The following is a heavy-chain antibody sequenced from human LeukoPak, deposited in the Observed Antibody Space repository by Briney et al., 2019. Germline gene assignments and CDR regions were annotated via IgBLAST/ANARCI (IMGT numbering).Heavy chain of an antibody. CDR3: AREVSWTTVTNRNYFYYYMDV. Sequence: ASVKVSCKASGYSFTDFHVHWVRQAPGQGLEWVGIINPTSGATTYAQKFQGRVTMTGDMSTSTVYMELSGLGSEDTAVYYCAREVSWTTVTNRNYFYYYMDVWGKGTTVTVSS. D-gene: IGHD4-11*01. CDR1: GYSFTDFH. V-gene: IGHV1-46*01. CDR2: INPTSGAT. J-gene: IGHJ6*03.